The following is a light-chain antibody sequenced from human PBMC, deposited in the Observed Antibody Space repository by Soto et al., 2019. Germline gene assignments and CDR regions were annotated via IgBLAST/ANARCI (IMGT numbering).Light chain of an antibody. CDR2: EVT. CDR1: SRDVGRYNL. J-gene: IGLJ1*01. Sequence: QSALTQPASVSGSPGQSITISCTGTSRDVGRYNLVSWYQQHPGKAPKLMIYEVTKRPSGVSHRFSGSKSGTTASLTISGLQAEDEADYYCCSYAGIYVFGSGTKGTVL. CDR3: CSYAGIYV. V-gene: IGLV2-23*02.